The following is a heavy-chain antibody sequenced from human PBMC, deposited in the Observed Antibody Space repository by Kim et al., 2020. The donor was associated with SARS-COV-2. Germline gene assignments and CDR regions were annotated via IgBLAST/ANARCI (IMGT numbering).Heavy chain of an antibody. D-gene: IGHD3-3*01. J-gene: IGHJ6*02. V-gene: IGHV1-2*02. Sequence: ASVKVSCKASGYTFTGYYMHWVRQAPGQGLEWMGWINPNSGGTNYAQKFQGRVTMTRDTSISTAYMELSRLRSDDTAVYYCATSWGLPSHYDFWSGYPPQGVLNYGMDVWGQGTTVTVSS. CDR3: ATSWGLPSHYDFWSGYPPQGVLNYGMDV. CDR1: GYTFTGYY. CDR2: INPNSGGT.